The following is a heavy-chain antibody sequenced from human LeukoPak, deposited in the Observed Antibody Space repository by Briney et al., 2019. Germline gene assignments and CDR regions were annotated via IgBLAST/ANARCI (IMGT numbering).Heavy chain of an antibody. CDR1: GGPISSYY. D-gene: IGHD3-3*01. CDR2: IYYRGST. V-gene: IGHV4-59*13. J-gene: IGHJ4*02. Sequence: SETLSLTCIVAGGPISSYYWSWIRQPPGKGLEWIGYIYYRGSTNYNPALKSRVTISVDTSKNQFSLKLSSVTGADTAVYYCASGTSTYYELYFWGQGTLVTVSS. CDR3: ASGTSTYYELYF.